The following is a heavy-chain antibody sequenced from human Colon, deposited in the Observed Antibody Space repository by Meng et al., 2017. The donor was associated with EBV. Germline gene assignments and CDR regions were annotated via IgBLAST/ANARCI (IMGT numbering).Heavy chain of an antibody. CDR3: ARLYPPDQWLLTSDTSEY. Sequence: HVQLQKWGACLFNPSETLSLTCARYGGSLSGPYWTWIPQPAGKGLGWIGEINHSGSTNYTPSLKSRVTISTDTAKNQFSLKVKSVTAADTAVYFCARLYPPDQWLLTSDTSEYWGQGTLVTVSS. CDR1: GGSLSGPY. CDR2: INHSGST. V-gene: IGHV4-34*01. J-gene: IGHJ4*02. D-gene: IGHD6-19*01.